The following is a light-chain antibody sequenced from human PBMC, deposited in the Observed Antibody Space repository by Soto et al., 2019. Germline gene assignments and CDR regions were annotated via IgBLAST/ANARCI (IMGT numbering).Light chain of an antibody. Sequence: LVLTQSPGTLSLSPGERATLSCRASESVSSSYLAWYQQRPGQAPRLLIYGASIRATDIPARFIGSGSGTDFTLTISRLEPEDFAVYYCQQYGSSGTFGQGTKVDIK. CDR2: GAS. V-gene: IGKV3-20*01. CDR1: ESVSSSY. CDR3: QQYGSSGT. J-gene: IGKJ1*01.